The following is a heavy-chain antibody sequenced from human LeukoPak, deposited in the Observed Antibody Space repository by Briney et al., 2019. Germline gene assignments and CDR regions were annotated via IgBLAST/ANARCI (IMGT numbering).Heavy chain of an antibody. CDR2: TYYSGST. Sequence: PSETLSLTCAVSGGSISSYYWNWIRQPPGKGLEWIGYTYYSGSTNYNPSLKSRVAISIDTSKNQLSLKLSSVTAADTAVYYCATDVRGLVPYYFDFWGQGTLVTVSS. CDR1: GGSISSYY. D-gene: IGHD3-10*02. J-gene: IGHJ4*02. CDR3: ATDVRGLVPYYFDF. V-gene: IGHV4-59*01.